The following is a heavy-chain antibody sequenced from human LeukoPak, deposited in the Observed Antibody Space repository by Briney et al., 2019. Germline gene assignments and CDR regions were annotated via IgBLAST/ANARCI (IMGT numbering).Heavy chain of an antibody. J-gene: IGHJ4*02. CDR3: AKERGSGWYRERGYFDY. CDR2: ISYDGSNK. D-gene: IGHD6-19*01. V-gene: IGHV3-30*18. Sequence: GGSLRLSCAASGFTFSSYGMHWVRQAPGKGLEWVAVISYDGSNKYYADSVKGRFTISRDNSKNTLYLQMNSLRAEDTAVYYCAKERGSGWYRERGYFDYWGQGTLVTVSS. CDR1: GFTFSSYG.